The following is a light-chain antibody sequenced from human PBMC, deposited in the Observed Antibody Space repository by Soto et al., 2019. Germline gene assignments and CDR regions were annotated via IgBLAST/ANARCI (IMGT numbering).Light chain of an antibody. CDR3: EELNSYPWT. J-gene: IGKJ1*01. CDR1: QGMNTF. V-gene: IGKV1-9*01. CDR2: AAS. Sequence: DIQLTQSPSFLSASVGDRVTITCRASQGMNTFLAWYQQKPGKAPKLLISAASTLQSGVPSRFSGGGSGTEFTLTISSLQPDDFATYYCEELNSYPWTFGQGTKVEIK.